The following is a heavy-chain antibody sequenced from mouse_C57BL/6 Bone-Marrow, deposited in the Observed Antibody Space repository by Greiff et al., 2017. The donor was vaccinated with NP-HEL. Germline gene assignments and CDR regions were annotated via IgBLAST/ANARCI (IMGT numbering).Heavy chain of an antibody. Sequence: QVQLKESGAELVKPGASVKISCKASGYAFSSYWMNWVKQRPGKGLEWIGQIYPGDGDTNYNGKFKGKATLTADKSSSTAYMQLSSLTSEDSAVYFCAREGDDYDLHYYAMDYWGQGTSVTVSS. CDR2: IYPGDGDT. J-gene: IGHJ4*01. D-gene: IGHD2-4*01. V-gene: IGHV1-80*01. CDR1: GYAFSSYW. CDR3: AREGDDYDLHYYAMDY.